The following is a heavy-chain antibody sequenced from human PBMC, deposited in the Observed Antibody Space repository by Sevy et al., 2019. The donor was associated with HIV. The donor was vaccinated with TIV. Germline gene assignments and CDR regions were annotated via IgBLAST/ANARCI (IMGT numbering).Heavy chain of an antibody. CDR3: AKASTPASDTWDY. CDR1: GFSFSNDA. V-gene: IGHV3-23*01. Sequence: GGSLRLSCTASGFSFSNDAMSWARQAPGKGLEWVSTISNTGGSTYYADSVKGRFTISRDNSKSTLYLQMNSLRADDTAVYYCAKASTPASDTWDYWGQGTLVTVSS. D-gene: IGHD2-21*02. CDR2: ISNTGGST. J-gene: IGHJ4*02.